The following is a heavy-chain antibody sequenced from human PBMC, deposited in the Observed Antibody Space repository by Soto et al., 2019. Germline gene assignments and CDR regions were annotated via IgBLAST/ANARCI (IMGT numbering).Heavy chain of an antibody. D-gene: IGHD2-2*02. Sequence: ASVKVSCKAAGHTFTTYTIQWVRQAPGQRLEWMGWINAGNGETKYSQNFQGRVTITRDTSASTAYMELNSLRSEDTAVYYCARSTTSCYSLCWFDPWGQGTLVTVSS. J-gene: IGHJ5*02. CDR2: INAGNGET. CDR3: ARSTTSCYSLCWFDP. V-gene: IGHV1-3*01. CDR1: GHTFTTYT.